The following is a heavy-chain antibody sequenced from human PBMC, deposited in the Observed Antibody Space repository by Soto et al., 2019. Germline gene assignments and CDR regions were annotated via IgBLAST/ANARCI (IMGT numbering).Heavy chain of an antibody. J-gene: IGHJ4*02. V-gene: IGHV3-33*01. CDR2: IWYDGSNK. D-gene: IGHD3-16*01. CDR1: GFTFSTYG. Sequence: QVQLVESGGGVVQPGKSLRLSCAASGFTFSTYGMHWVRQAPGKGLEWVAVIWYDGSNKYHGDSLKGRFTISRDNSKNNLYLQINNPGAEDTAVYYCGRNGALGDSDGVGSWGPGTLVTVSS. CDR3: GRNGALGDSDGVGS.